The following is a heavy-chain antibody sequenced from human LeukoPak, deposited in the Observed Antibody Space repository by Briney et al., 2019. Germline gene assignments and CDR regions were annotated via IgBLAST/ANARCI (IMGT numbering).Heavy chain of an antibody. D-gene: IGHD2-8*01. CDR3: ARALGYCTNGVCPNHDAFDI. J-gene: IGHJ3*02. CDR1: GYTFTSYD. Sequence: ASVKVSCMASGYTFTSYDINWVRQATGQGLEWMGWMNPNSGNTGYAQKFQGRVTMTRNTSISTAYMELSSLRSEDTAVYYCARALGYCTNGVCPNHDAFDIWGQRTMVTVSS. V-gene: IGHV1-8*01. CDR2: MNPNSGNT.